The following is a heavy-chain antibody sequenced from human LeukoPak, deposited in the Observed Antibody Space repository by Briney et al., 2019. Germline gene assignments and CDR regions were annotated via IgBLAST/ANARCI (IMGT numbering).Heavy chain of an antibody. Sequence: GGSLRLSCAASGFTFSSYAMSWVRQAPGKGLEWVSAISGSGGSTFYADSVKGRFTMSRDNSKNTLYLQMNSLRTEDTAVYYCAKEASYCTNGVCYSRIFDTWGQGTLVTVSS. CDR3: AKEASYCTNGVCYSRIFDT. D-gene: IGHD2-8*01. CDR1: GFTFSSYA. V-gene: IGHV3-23*01. J-gene: IGHJ5*02. CDR2: ISGSGGST.